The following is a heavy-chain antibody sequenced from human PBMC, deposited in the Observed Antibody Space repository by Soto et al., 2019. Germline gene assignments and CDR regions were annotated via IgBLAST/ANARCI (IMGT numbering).Heavy chain of an antibody. Sequence: SVKVSCKASGGTFSSYAISWVRQAPGQGLEWMGGIIPIFGTANYAQKFRGRVTITADESTSTAYMELSSLRSEDTAVYYCARTGLRYYDSSGSFNYWGQGTLVTVSS. CDR3: ARTGLRYYDSSGSFNY. V-gene: IGHV1-69*13. J-gene: IGHJ4*02. D-gene: IGHD3-22*01. CDR1: GGTFSSYA. CDR2: IIPIFGTA.